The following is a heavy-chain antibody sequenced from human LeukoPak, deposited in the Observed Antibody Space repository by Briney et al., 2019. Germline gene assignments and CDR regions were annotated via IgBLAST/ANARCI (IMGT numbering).Heavy chain of an antibody. CDR2: MNPNSGNT. Sequence: ASVKVSCKASGYTFKNYDINWVRQATGQGLEWMGWMNPNSGNTGYAQKFQGRVTMTRNTSISTAYMELSSLRSEDTAVYYCARARWGGYYTANRFDPWGQGTLVTVSS. J-gene: IGHJ5*02. V-gene: IGHV1-8*02. CDR1: GYTFKNYD. CDR3: ARARWGGYYTANRFDP. D-gene: IGHD3-3*01.